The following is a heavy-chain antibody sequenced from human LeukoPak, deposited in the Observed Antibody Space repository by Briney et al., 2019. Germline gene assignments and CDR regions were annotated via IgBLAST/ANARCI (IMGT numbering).Heavy chain of an antibody. CDR3: AKAGCSSTSCYLGY. D-gene: IGHD2-2*01. CDR1: GFTFNNYA. Sequence: GGSLRLSCAGSGFTFNNYAMSWVRQTPRKGLEWVSTIMISGDDTYYADPVKGRFTMSRDNAKNSLYLQMNSLRAEDTALYYCAKAGCSSTSCYLGYWGQGTLVTVSS. V-gene: IGHV3-23*01. CDR2: IMISGDDT. J-gene: IGHJ4*02.